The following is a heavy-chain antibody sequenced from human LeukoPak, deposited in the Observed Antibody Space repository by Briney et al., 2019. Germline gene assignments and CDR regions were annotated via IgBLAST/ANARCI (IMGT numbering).Heavy chain of an antibody. V-gene: IGHV3-64D*06. D-gene: IGHD3-10*01. Sequence: GGSLRLSCSASGFTFNRFYLHWVRQAPGKGLEFVSHISSNGATTYYADSVRGRFTISRDNSKNTLYLQMNSLRAEDTAVYYCAKTGGPWDWGQGTLVIVSS. CDR2: ISSNGATT. J-gene: IGHJ4*02. CDR1: GFTFNRFY. CDR3: AKTGGPWD.